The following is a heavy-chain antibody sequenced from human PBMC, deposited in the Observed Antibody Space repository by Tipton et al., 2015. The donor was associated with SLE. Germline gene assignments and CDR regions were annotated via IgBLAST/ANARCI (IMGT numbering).Heavy chain of an antibody. V-gene: IGHV4-39*07. CDR2: INHSRST. CDR1: GGSISSSSYY. D-gene: IGHD3-10*01. J-gene: IGHJ4*02. Sequence: TLSLTCTVSGGSISSSSYYWGWIRQPPGKGLEWIGEINHSRSTNYNPSLKSRVTISVDTSKNQFSLKLSSVTAADTAVYYCARRRGSGRSFDYWGQGTLVTVSS. CDR3: ARRRGSGRSFDY.